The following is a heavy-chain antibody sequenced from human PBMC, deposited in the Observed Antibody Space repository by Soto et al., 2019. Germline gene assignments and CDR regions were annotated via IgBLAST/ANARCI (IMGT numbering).Heavy chain of an antibody. Sequence: GGSLRLSCVASGFTFSSYGMHWVRQAPGKELEWVAIISYDGSNTYYADSVKGRFTISRDNSKNTLYLQMNSLRAEDTSVYYCAKEGGLSGSYYISSSYYFDYWGQGTLVTVSS. CDR1: GFTFSSYG. D-gene: IGHD1-26*01. CDR2: ISYDGSNT. J-gene: IGHJ4*02. V-gene: IGHV3-30*18. CDR3: AKEGGLSGSYYISSSYYFDY.